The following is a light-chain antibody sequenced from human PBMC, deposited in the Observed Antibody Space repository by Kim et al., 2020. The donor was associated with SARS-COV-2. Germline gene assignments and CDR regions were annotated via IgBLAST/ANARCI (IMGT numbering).Light chain of an antibody. CDR2: AAS. J-gene: IGKJ3*01. V-gene: IGKV1-12*01. Sequence: DIQMTQSPSSVSASVGDTVTITCRASQSVNSWLAWYQQKPGKAPQLLIYAASGLRSGVPPRFSGSGSGTDFTLTISSLQPEDFATYYCQQANSFTFSFGPGTKVDIK. CDR3: QQANSFTFS. CDR1: QSVNSW.